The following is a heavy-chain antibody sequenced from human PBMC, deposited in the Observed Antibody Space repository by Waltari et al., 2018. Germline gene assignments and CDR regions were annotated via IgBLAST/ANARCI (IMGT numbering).Heavy chain of an antibody. J-gene: IGHJ1*01. CDR1: GYTLTDFS. CDR2: CRPEEGET. Sequence: QVQLVQSGAEVKKPGASVKVSCKVSGYTLTDFSMPWVRQAPGKGLEWMGGCRPEEGETSYAQKFQGRVTMTEDTSTDTAYMELSSLRSEDTAVYYCATGYCSSTSCYAPGYFQHWGQGTLVTVSS. D-gene: IGHD2-2*01. V-gene: IGHV1-24*01. CDR3: ATGYCSSTSCYAPGYFQH.